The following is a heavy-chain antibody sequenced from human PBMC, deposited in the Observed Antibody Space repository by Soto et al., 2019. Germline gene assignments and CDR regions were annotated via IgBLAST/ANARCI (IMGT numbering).Heavy chain of an antibody. J-gene: IGHJ5*02. V-gene: IGHV1-3*01. CDR1: GYTLTSYA. Sequence: ASVKVSCKASGYTLTSYAMHWVRQAPGQRLEWMGWINAGNGNTKYSQKFQGRVTITRDTSASTAYMELSSLRSEDTAVYYCARDGYCSSTSCYNGWFDPWGQGTLVTVSS. CDR2: INAGNGNT. D-gene: IGHD2-2*02. CDR3: ARDGYCSSTSCYNGWFDP.